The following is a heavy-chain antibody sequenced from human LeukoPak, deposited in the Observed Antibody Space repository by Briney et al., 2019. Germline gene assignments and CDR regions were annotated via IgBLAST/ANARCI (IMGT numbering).Heavy chain of an antibody. CDR2: INSNTGGT. Sequence: ASVTVSCKASGYTFTGSFMHWVRQAPGRGLEWMGWINSNTGGTKFAQKFQDRVTMTRDTSISTVYMELSSLRSDDTAVYYCARADPVDYWGQGTHITVSS. CDR1: GYTFTGSF. V-gene: IGHV1-2*02. CDR3: ARADPVDY. J-gene: IGHJ4*02.